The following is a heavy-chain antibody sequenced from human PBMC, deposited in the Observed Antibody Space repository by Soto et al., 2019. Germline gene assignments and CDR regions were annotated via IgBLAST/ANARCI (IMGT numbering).Heavy chain of an antibody. V-gene: IGHV3-30-3*01. CDR3: AREYGIGGAAFDI. D-gene: IGHD2-15*01. CDR2: ISYDGSNK. J-gene: IGHJ3*02. CDR1: GFTFSIYA. Sequence: GGSLRLSCAASGFTFSIYAMHWFRQAPGKGLEWVAVISYDGSNKYYADSVKGRFTISRDNSKNTLYLQMNSLRAEDTAVYYCAREYGIGGAAFDIWGQGTMVTVSS.